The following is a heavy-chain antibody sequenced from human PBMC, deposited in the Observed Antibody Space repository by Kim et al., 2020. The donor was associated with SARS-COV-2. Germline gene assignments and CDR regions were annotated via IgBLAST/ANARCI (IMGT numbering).Heavy chain of an antibody. D-gene: IGHD3-9*01. CDR3: ARGIPRVLYYDILSYMDTNNWFDP. CDR2: MNPNSGNT. CDR1: GYTFTSYD. Sequence: ASVKVSCKASGYTFTSYDINWVRQATGQGLEWMGWMNPNSGNTGYAQKFQGRVTMTRNTSISTAYMELSSLRSEDTAVYYCARGIPRVLYYDILSYMDTNNWFDPWGQGTLVTVSS. V-gene: IGHV1-8*01. J-gene: IGHJ5*02.